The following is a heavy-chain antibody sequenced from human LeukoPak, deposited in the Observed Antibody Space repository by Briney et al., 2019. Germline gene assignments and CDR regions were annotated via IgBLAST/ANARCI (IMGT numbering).Heavy chain of an antibody. CDR3: AKLEFGTIAVAGTSDY. J-gene: IGHJ4*02. CDR1: GGTFSSYA. D-gene: IGHD6-19*01. Sequence: ASVKVSCKASGGTFSSYAMSWVRQAPGKGLEWVSAISGSGGSTYYADSVKGRFTISRDNTKNTLYLQMNSLRAEDTAVYYCAKLEFGTIAVAGTSDYWGQGTLVTVSS. V-gene: IGHV3-23*01. CDR2: ISGSGGST.